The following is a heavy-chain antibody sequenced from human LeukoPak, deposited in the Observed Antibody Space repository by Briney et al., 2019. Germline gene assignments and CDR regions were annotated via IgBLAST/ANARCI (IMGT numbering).Heavy chain of an antibody. Sequence: ASVKVSCKASGYTFTSYGISWVRQAPGQGLEWMGGIIPIFGTANYAQKFQGRVTITADKSTSTAYMELSSLRSEDTAVYYCARAAISAGAFDYWGQGTLVTVSS. CDR3: ARAAISAGAFDY. CDR1: GYTFTSYG. V-gene: IGHV1-69*06. J-gene: IGHJ4*02. CDR2: IIPIFGTA.